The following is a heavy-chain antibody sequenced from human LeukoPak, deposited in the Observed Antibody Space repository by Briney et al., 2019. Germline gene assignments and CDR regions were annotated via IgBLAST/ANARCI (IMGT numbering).Heavy chain of an antibody. CDR2: ISGSGGST. CDR1: GFTFSSYA. D-gene: IGHD3-10*01. Sequence: PGGSLRLSCAASGFTFSSYAMSWVRQAPGKGLEWVSAISGSGGSTYYADSVKGRFTISRDNSKNTLYLQMNSLRAEDTAVYYCAKDLSYYGSVSTFDYWGQGTLVTVSS. CDR3: AKDLSYYGSVSTFDY. J-gene: IGHJ4*02. V-gene: IGHV3-23*01.